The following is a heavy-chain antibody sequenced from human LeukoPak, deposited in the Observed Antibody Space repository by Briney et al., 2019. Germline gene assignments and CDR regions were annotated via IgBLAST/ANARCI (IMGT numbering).Heavy chain of an antibody. CDR3: ARLYCSSTSCYYFDY. Sequence: GESLKISCKGSGYSFTSYWIGWVRQIPGKGLEWGGIIYPGDSDTRYSPSFQGQVTISADKSISTAYLQWSSLKASDTAMYYCARLYCSSTSCYYFDYWGQGTLVTVSS. D-gene: IGHD2-2*01. CDR2: IYPGDSDT. V-gene: IGHV5-51*01. CDR1: GYSFTSYW. J-gene: IGHJ4*02.